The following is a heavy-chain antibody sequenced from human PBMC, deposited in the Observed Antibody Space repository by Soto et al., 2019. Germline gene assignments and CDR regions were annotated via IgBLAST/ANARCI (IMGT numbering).Heavy chain of an antibody. CDR1: GYSFTDYH. D-gene: IGHD2-8*01. CDR3: ARGDSTDCSNGVCSFFYNHDMAV. Sequence: ASVKVSCKASGYSFTDYHIHWVRQAPGQGLEWLGRINPKSGGTSTAQKFQGWVTMTTDTSISTASMELTRLTFDDTAIYYCARGDSTDCSNGVCSFFYNHDMAVWGQGTTVTVSS. J-gene: IGHJ6*02. CDR2: INPKSGGT. V-gene: IGHV1-2*04.